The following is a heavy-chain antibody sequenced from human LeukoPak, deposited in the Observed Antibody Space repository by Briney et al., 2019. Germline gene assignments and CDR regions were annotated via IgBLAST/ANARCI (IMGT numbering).Heavy chain of an antibody. V-gene: IGHV1-2*02. D-gene: IGHD6-25*01. CDR3: AVSVQAAAIPAFDN. Sequence: ASVKVSCKASGSMFAGHYRHWMRQAPGQGLEWMGWVSPSNGATKYAQNFQGRVTMTRDTSISTAYMELSDLRSDDTAVYYCAVSVQAAAIPAFDNWGQGTLVTVSS. CDR2: VSPSNGAT. CDR1: GSMFAGHY. J-gene: IGHJ4*02.